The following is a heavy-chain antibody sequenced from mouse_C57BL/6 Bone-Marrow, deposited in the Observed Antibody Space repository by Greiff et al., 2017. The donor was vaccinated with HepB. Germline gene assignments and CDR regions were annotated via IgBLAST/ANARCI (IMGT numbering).Heavy chain of an antibody. Sequence: VQLQQSGAELAKPGASVKLSCKASGYTFTSYWMHWVKQRPGQGLEWIGYINPSSGYTKYNQKFKDKATLTADKSSSTAYMQLSSLTYEDSAVYYCARSTSPDSSGYREFAYWGQGTLVTVSA. CDR2: INPSSGYT. CDR1: GYTFTSYW. D-gene: IGHD3-2*02. J-gene: IGHJ3*01. CDR3: ARSTSPDSSGYREFAY. V-gene: IGHV1-7*01.